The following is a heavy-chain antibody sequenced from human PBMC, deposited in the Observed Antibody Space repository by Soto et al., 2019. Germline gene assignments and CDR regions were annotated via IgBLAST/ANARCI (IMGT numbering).Heavy chain of an antibody. CDR1: GFIFDYFT. Sequence: PGGSLRLSCAASGFIFDYFTMHWVRLVPGKGLQWVSYINWDGRIAMYADSVKGRFTISRDNTNNHLYLQMNSLRSDDTALYYCAKDEGAAVESPGDWGLGTLVTVSS. D-gene: IGHD6-13*01. J-gene: IGHJ4*01. CDR2: INWDGRIA. V-gene: IGHV3-43*01. CDR3: AKDEGAAVESPGD.